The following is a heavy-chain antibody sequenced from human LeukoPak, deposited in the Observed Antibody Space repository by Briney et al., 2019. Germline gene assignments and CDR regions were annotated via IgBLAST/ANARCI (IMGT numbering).Heavy chain of an antibody. CDR2: INPSGGST. CDR1: GYTFTSYY. Sequence: GASVKVSCKASGYTFTSYYMHWVRQAPGQGLEWMGIINPSGGSTSYAQKFQGRVTMTRDTSTSTVYMELSSLRSEDTAVYYCAMSPIEYCGGDCYPPDWGQGTLVTVSS. J-gene: IGHJ4*02. V-gene: IGHV1-46*01. D-gene: IGHD2-21*02. CDR3: AMSPIEYCGGDCYPPD.